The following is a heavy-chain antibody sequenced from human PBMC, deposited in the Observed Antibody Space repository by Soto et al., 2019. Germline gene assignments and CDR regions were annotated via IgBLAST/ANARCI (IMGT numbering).Heavy chain of an antibody. CDR3: ASPDSGPHAGY. CDR2: ISSSSSYI. D-gene: IGHD6-19*01. Sequence: GGSLRLSCAASGFTFSSYSMNWVRQAPGKGLEWVSSISSSSSYIYYADSVKGRFTISRDNAKNSLYLQMNSLRAEDTAVYYCASPDSGPHAGYWGQGTLVTVYS. J-gene: IGHJ4*02. V-gene: IGHV3-21*01. CDR1: GFTFSSYS.